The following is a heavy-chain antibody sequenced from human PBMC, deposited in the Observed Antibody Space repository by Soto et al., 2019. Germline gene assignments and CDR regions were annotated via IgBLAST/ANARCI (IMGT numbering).Heavy chain of an antibody. Sequence: GWSLRLSCTASVFTFGDYAMSWVRQAPGKGLEWVGFIRSKAYGGTTEYAASVKGRFTISRDDSKSIAYLQMNSLKTEDTAVYYCTREAAAGMFRIRENWFDPWGQGTLVTVSS. CDR1: VFTFGDYA. CDR3: TREAAAGMFRIRENWFDP. CDR2: IRSKAYGGTT. V-gene: IGHV3-49*04. D-gene: IGHD6-13*01. J-gene: IGHJ5*02.